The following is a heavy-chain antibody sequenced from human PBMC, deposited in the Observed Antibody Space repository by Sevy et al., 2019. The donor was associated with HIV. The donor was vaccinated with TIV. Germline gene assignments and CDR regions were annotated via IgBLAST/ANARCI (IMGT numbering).Heavy chain of an antibody. V-gene: IGHV3-23*01. D-gene: IGHD2-2*02. Sequence: GGSLRLSCTASGFTLSSYAMSWVRQAPGKGLEWVSAISGSGGSTYYADSVKGRFTISRDNSKNTLYLQMNSLRAEDTAVYYCAKALGYRSSTSCYRLDYWGQGTLVTVSS. CDR2: ISGSGGST. CDR3: AKALGYRSSTSCYRLDY. CDR1: GFTLSSYA. J-gene: IGHJ4*02.